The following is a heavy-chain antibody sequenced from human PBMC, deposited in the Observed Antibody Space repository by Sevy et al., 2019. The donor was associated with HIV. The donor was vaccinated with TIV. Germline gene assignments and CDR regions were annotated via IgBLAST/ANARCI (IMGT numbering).Heavy chain of an antibody. D-gene: IGHD2-8*01. Sequence: GGSLRLSCAASGFTFSSYAMHWVRQAPGKGLEGVAVISYDGSNKYYADSVKGRFTISRDNSKNTLYLQMNSLRAEDTAVYYCARDPRMVSYFDYWGQGTLVTVSS. CDR3: ARDPRMVSYFDY. CDR1: GFTFSSYA. CDR2: ISYDGSNK. J-gene: IGHJ4*02. V-gene: IGHV3-30-3*01.